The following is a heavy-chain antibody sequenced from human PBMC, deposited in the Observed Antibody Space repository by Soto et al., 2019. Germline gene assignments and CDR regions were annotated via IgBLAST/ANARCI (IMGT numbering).Heavy chain of an antibody. CDR2: INPNSGGT. V-gene: IGHV1-2*02. CDR3: AREIATIFGVVIIPVWSGMDV. Sequence: ASVKVSCKASGYTFTGYYMHWVRRAPGQGLEWMGWINPNSGGTNYAQKFQGRVTVTRDTSISTAYMELSRLRSDDTAVYYCAREIATIFGVVIIPVWSGMDVWGQGTTVTVSS. J-gene: IGHJ6*02. CDR1: GYTFTGYY. D-gene: IGHD3-3*01.